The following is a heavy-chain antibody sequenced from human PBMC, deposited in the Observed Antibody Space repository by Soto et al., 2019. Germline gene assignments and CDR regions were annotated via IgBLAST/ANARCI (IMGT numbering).Heavy chain of an antibody. Sequence: QVQLVESGGGVVQPGRSLRLSCAASGFTFSSYGMHWVRQAPGKGLEWVAVIWYDGSNKYYADSVKGRFTISRDNSKNXXYLQMNSLRAEDTAVYYCARERYCISTSCYWYFDLWGRGTLVTVSS. J-gene: IGHJ2*01. D-gene: IGHD2-2*01. CDR3: ARERYCISTSCYWYFDL. V-gene: IGHV3-33*01. CDR2: IWYDGSNK. CDR1: GFTFSSYG.